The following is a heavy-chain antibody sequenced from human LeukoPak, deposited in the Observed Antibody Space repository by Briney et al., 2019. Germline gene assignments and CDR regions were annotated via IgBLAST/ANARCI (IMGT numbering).Heavy chain of an antibody. CDR3: AKDHYDYIGGTYRDFDY. D-gene: IGHD3-16*02. CDR1: GFTFSSFG. CDR2: ISYDGSNP. V-gene: IGHV3-30*18. J-gene: IGHJ4*02. Sequence: GGSLRLSCAASGFTFSSFGMHWVRQAPGKGLEWVAVISYDGSNPYYADSVKGRFTISRDNSKNTLYLQMNSLRAEDTAVYCCAKDHYDYIGGTYRDFDYWGQGTLVTVSS.